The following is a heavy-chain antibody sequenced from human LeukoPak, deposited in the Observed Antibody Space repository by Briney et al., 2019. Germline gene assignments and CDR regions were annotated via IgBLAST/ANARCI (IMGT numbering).Heavy chain of an antibody. V-gene: IGHV1-69*04. J-gene: IGHJ4*02. CDR2: IIPILGIA. CDR1: GGTFSSYA. CDR3: ARVDRAMVIDY. Sequence: SVKVSCKASGGTFSSYAISWVRQAPGEGLEWMGRIIPILGIANYAQKFQGRVTITAEKSTSTAYMELSSLRCEDMAVYYCARVDRAMVIDYWGQATLVTVCS. D-gene: IGHD5-18*01.